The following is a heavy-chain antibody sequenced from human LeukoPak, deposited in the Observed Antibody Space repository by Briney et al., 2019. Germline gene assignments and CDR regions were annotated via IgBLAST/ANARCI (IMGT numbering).Heavy chain of an antibody. CDR3: ARRWGGDY. J-gene: IGHJ4*02. CDR1: GFTFSSYS. CDR2: ISSSSSTI. D-gene: IGHD3-10*01. Sequence: PGGSLRLSCAASGFTFSSYSMNWVRQAPGKGLEWVSYISSSSSTIYYADSVKGRFAISRDNAKNSLYLQMNSLRAEDTAVYCCARRWGGDYWGQGTLVTVSS. V-gene: IGHV3-48*01.